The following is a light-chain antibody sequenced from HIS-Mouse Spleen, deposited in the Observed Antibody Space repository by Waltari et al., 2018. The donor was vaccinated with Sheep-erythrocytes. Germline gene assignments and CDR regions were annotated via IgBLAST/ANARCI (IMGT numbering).Light chain of an antibody. Sequence: QSALTQPRSVSGSPGQAVPISCTGTLRDVGSYNLVSGYQQHPGKAPKLMIYEGSKRPSGVSNRFSGSKSGNTASLTISGLQAEDEADYYCCSYAGSSTPWVFGGGTKLTVL. J-gene: IGLJ3*02. CDR2: EGS. V-gene: IGLV2-23*01. CDR3: CSYAGSSTPWV. CDR1: LRDVGSYNL.